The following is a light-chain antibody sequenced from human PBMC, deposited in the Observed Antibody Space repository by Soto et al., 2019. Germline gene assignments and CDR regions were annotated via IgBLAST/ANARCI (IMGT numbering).Light chain of an antibody. CDR3: HQASSFPLS. J-gene: IGKJ4*01. CDR1: QGISSW. Sequence: DIRVTQSPPSLSASFVDRVTISCRASQGISSWLAWYQQKPGEAPKLLIYKASTLQTGVPSRFSGSGSGTDFTLTITSLQPEDFATYYCHQASSFPLSFGGGTKVDI. CDR2: KAS. V-gene: IGKV1-12*01.